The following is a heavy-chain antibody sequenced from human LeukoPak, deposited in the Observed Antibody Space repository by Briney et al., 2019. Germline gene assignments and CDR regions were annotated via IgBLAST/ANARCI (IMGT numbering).Heavy chain of an antibody. J-gene: IGHJ6*02. CDR1: GYTFTYD. Sequence: ASVKVSCKASGYTFTYDINWVRQATGQGLEWMGWMNPNSGDTDYAQKFQGRVTMTRNTSISTAYMELSSLRSEDTAVYYCARLSRQLVRDYYYGMDVWGQGTRSPSP. CDR3: ARLSRQLVRDYYYGMDV. CDR2: MNPNSGDT. V-gene: IGHV1-8*01. D-gene: IGHD5-18*01.